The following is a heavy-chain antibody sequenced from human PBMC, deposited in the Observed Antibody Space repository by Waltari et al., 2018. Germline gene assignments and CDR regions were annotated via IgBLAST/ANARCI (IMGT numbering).Heavy chain of an antibody. CDR2: IYYSGST. J-gene: IGHJ6*02. Sequence: QVQLQESGPGLVKPSETLSLTCTVSGGSISSYYWSWIRQPPGKGLEWIGYIYYSGSTNYNPSLKSRVTISVDTSKNQFSLKLSSVTAADTAVYYWARDRYSSGWLGRQGYGMDVWGQGTTVTVSS. CDR1: GGSISSYY. V-gene: IGHV4-59*01. D-gene: IGHD6-19*01. CDR3: ARDRYSSGWLGRQGYGMDV.